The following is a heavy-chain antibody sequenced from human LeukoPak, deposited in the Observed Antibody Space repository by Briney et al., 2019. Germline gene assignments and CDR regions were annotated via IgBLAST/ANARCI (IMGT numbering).Heavy chain of an antibody. J-gene: IGHJ4*02. CDR3: ARERDRGRTSPYFDS. V-gene: IGHV3-66*01. CDR1: GFTVSSSY. Sequence: GGSLRLSCAASGFTVSSSYMSWVRQAPGKGLEWVSVIYSGGDTYYADSVKGRFTISRDNSKNTLYLQMNSLRAEDTAVYYCARERDRGRTSPYFDSWGQGTLVPVSS. D-gene: IGHD3-16*01. CDR2: IYSGGDT.